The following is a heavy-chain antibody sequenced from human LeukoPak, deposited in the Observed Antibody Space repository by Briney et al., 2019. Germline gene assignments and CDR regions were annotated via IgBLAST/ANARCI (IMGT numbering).Heavy chain of an antibody. CDR2: IYNSGST. CDR3: AKSNGYGLVDI. CDR1: GYSISSGYF. J-gene: IGHJ3*02. Sequence: SETLSLTCTVSGYSISSGYFWGWIRQTPGKGLEWIGSIYNSGSTYYNPSLKSRVTLSVDTSKNQFSLKLSSVTAADTAVYYCAKSNGYGLVDIWGQGTMVTVSS. V-gene: IGHV4-38-2*02. D-gene: IGHD3-10*01.